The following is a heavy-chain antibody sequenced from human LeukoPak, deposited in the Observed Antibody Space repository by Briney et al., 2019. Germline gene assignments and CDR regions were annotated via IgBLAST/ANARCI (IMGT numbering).Heavy chain of an antibody. V-gene: IGHV3-74*01. J-gene: IGHJ4*02. D-gene: IGHD5/OR15-5a*01. Sequence: GGSLRLSCAASGFIFSSYWMHWVRHAPGKGLVWVSHINSDGSSTTYAESVKGRFTISRDNARNTLYLQMNSLRAEDTAVYYCARDDVVSGAGLGDYWGQGTLVTVSS. CDR1: GFIFSSYW. CDR3: ARDDVVSGAGLGDY. CDR2: INSDGSST.